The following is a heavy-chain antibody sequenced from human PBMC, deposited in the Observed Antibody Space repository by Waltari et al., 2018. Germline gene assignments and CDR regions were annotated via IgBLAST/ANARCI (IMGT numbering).Heavy chain of an antibody. V-gene: IGHV4-34*01. J-gene: IGHJ5*02. CDR2: INHSGST. CDR1: GGSFSGYY. Sequence: QVQLQQWGAGLLKPSETLSLTCAVYGGSFSGYYWSWIRQPPGKGLEWIGEINHSGSTNYNPSLKSRVTISVDTSKNQFSLKLSSVTAADTAVYYCARSGRGSKTYKNWFDPWGQGTLVTVSS. D-gene: IGHD3-10*01. CDR3: ARSGRGSKTYKNWFDP.